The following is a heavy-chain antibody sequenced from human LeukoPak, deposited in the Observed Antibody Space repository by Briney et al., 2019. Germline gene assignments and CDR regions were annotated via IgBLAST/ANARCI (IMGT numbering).Heavy chain of an antibody. D-gene: IGHD4-17*01. CDR2: IIPIFGTA. V-gene: IGHV1-69*13. J-gene: IGHJ5*02. Sequence: SVKVSCKASGGTFSSYAISWMRQAPGQGLEWMGGIIPIFGTANYAQKFQGRVTITAVESTSTAYMELSSLRSEDTAVYYCARDLGDYGDFNWFDPWGQGTLVTVSS. CDR3: ARDLGDYGDFNWFDP. CDR1: GGTFSSYA.